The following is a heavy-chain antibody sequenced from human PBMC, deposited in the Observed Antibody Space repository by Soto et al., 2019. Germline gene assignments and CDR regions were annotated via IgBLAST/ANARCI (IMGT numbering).Heavy chain of an antibody. Sequence: GGSLRLSCAASGFNFSNYGMQWVRQAPGKGLEWVAVISDDGSNKYYADSVKGRFAISRDNDKNTLFLQMNGLRPEDTAVYYCAKDRSDYRWFDPWGQGSLVTVSS. CDR3: AKDRSDYRWFDP. D-gene: IGHD6-25*01. J-gene: IGHJ5*02. V-gene: IGHV3-30*18. CDR2: ISDDGSNK. CDR1: GFNFSNYG.